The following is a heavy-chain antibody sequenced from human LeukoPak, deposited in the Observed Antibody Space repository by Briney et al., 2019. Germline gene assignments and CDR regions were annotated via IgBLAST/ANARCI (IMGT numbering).Heavy chain of an antibody. CDR1: GGSLSSYY. V-gene: IGHV4-59*01. CDR2: IYYSGRI. CDR3: ARVTYYYDTSGPTYNWFDP. D-gene: IGHD3-22*01. Sequence: SETLSLTCTVSGGSLSSYYWSWIRQPPGQGLEWIGHIYYSGRINYNPSLKSRVTMSVDTYKNQISLKLSSVTAADTAVYYCARVTYYYDTSGPTYNWFDPWGQGTLVTVSS. J-gene: IGHJ5*02.